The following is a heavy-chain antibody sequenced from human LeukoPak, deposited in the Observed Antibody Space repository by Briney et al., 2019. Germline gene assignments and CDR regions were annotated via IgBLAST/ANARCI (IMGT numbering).Heavy chain of an antibody. D-gene: IGHD2-15*01. J-gene: IGHJ6*02. Sequence: GGSLRLSCAASGFTFSDYRMNWGREAPGKGGEWGSSISSSSDSIYYADSVKGRFTISRDNAKNSLYLQVNSLRAEDTAVYYCARCSGGTCYSGAHSFYGMDVWGQGTTVSVSS. V-gene: IGHV3-21*01. CDR3: ARCSGGTCYSGAHSFYGMDV. CDR1: GFTFSDYR. CDR2: ISSSSDSI.